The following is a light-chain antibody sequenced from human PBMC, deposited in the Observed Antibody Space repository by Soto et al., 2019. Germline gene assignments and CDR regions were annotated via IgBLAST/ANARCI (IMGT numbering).Light chain of an antibody. V-gene: IGKV3-11*01. J-gene: IGKJ4*01. CDR3: QQYNDWPLT. Sequence: IVLTQSPGTLSLSPWERATLSCRASQSVSSYLLWYQQKPGQAPRLLIYDASNRATGIPARFSGSGSETDFTLTISSLEPEDFAVYYCQQYNDWPLTFGGGTKVDIK. CDR1: QSVSSY. CDR2: DAS.